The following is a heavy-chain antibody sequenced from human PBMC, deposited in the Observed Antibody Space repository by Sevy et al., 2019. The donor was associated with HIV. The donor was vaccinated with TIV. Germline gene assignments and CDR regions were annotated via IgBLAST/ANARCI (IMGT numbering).Heavy chain of an antibody. D-gene: IGHD3-22*01. Sequence: SKTLSLTCTVSGGSFSSGNYYWSWIRQPAGKGLEWIGRIYNSGSTNYNPSLKSRVTISVDTSKNQFSLRLSSVTAADTAVYYCARVDRAYYDGSAFDFWGQGTLVTVSS. CDR2: IYNSGST. CDR1: GGSFSSGNYY. CDR3: ARVDRAYYDGSAFDF. J-gene: IGHJ4*02. V-gene: IGHV4-61*02.